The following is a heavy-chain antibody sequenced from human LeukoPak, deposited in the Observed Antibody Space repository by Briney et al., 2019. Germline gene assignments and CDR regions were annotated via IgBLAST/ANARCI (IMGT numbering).Heavy chain of an antibody. CDR1: GFTFSSYW. Sequence: GGSLRLSCAAPGFTFSSYWMSWVRQAPGKGLEWVANIKQDGSEKYYVDSVKGRFTISRDNAKNSLYLQMNSLRAEDTAVYYCARVIRGYFDYWGQGTLVTVSS. V-gene: IGHV3-7*01. D-gene: IGHD3-10*01. CDR3: ARVIRGYFDY. J-gene: IGHJ4*02. CDR2: IKQDGSEK.